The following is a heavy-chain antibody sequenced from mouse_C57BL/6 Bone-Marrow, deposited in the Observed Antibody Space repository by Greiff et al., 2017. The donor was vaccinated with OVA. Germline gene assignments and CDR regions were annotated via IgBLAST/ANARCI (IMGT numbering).Heavy chain of an antibody. D-gene: IGHD1-1*01. CDR3: ARFITTVVEHGYFDV. CDR1: GYTFTSYW. CDR2: IHPNSGST. Sequence: VQLQQPGAELVKPGASVKLSCKASGYTFTSYWMHWVKQRPGQGLEWIGMIHPNSGSTNYNEKFKSKATLTVDKSSSTAYMQLSSLTSEDSAVYDCARFITTVVEHGYFDVWGTGTTVTVSS. J-gene: IGHJ1*03. V-gene: IGHV1-64*01.